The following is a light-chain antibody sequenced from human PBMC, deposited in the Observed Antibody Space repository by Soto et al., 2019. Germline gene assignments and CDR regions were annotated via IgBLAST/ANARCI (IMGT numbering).Light chain of an antibody. CDR2: GAS. J-gene: IGKJ5*01. CDR1: QSVSSHY. V-gene: IGKV3D-7*01. CDR3: QQDFRLPIT. Sequence: ENVMTQSPATLSLSPGERATLSCRASQSVSSHYLSWYQQSPGQAPRLLIYGASTRATGIPARFSGSGSGTDFTLTVSSLQPEDFAIYYCQQDFRLPITFGQGTRLEI.